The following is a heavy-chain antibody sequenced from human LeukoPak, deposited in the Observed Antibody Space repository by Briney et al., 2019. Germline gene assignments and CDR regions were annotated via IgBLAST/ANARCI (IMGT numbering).Heavy chain of an antibody. Sequence: QPGGSLRLSCSAAGFTFSSYCMHWVRQAAGKGLEYVSAISSNGVSTYYADSVKGRFTISRDNSKNTLYLQMSSLRAEDTAVYYCVKSGWPDYDILTGYVDYWGQGTLVTVSS. CDR2: ISSNGVST. CDR1: GFTFSSYC. D-gene: IGHD3-9*01. CDR3: VKSGWPDYDILTGYVDY. V-gene: IGHV3-64D*06. J-gene: IGHJ4*02.